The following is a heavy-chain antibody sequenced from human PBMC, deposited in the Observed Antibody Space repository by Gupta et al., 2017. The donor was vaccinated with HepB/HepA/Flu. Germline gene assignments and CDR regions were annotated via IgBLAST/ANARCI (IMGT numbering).Heavy chain of an antibody. J-gene: IGHJ6*02. D-gene: IGHD2-2*01. Sequence: QVQLLQWGAALLKPSETPSLSIGVFGVSFSSYPWIWICSSPERGLERIGEISHSGSANYNPSLKNRVTMSIDTSKNHISLNLHSVTAADTSIYYCARGQLRTATLNYGVGAKYGMDVWGQGTAVTVSS. CDR1: GVSFSSYP. CDR2: ISHSGSA. CDR3: ARGQLRTATLNYGVGAKYGMDV. V-gene: IGHV4-34*01.